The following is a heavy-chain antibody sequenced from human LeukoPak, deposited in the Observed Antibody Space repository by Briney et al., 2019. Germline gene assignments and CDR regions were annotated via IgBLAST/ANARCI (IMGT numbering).Heavy chain of an antibody. D-gene: IGHD3-22*01. CDR1: GFTFSNYA. V-gene: IGHV3-30*04. CDR3: ARAPVHYYDSSDYYYVGESYFDC. Sequence: GGSLRLSCAASGFTFSNYALHWVRQAPGKGLEWVAVVSADGGTLYYADSVKGRFSISRDNSKNSLYLQMKSLRAEDTAVYYCARAPVHYYDSSDYYYVGESYFDCWGQGTLVTVSS. CDR2: VSADGGTL. J-gene: IGHJ4*02.